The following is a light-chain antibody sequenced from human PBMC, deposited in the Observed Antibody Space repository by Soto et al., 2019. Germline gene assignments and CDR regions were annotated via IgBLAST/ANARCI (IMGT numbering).Light chain of an antibody. Sequence: DIQMTQSPSFVSASVGVRVTITCRASQGISRWLAWYQQRPGKAPELLIYGASSLQSGVPSRFSGSGSGTDFTLTISSLQPEDFATYYCQQANSFPLTFGQGTRLEMK. V-gene: IGKV1-12*01. CDR2: GAS. CDR3: QQANSFPLT. J-gene: IGKJ5*01. CDR1: QGISRW.